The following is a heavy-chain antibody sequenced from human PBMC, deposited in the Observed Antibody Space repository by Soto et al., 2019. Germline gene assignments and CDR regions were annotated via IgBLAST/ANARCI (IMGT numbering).Heavy chain of an antibody. J-gene: IGHJ5*02. D-gene: IGHD5-12*01. CDR1: GGSISSYY. V-gene: IGHV4-59*01. CDR3: ARGDIARWFEP. CDR2: IYYSGST. Sequence: SETPSLTCTVSGGSISSYYWSWIRQPPGKGLEWIGYIYYSGSTNYNPSLKSRVTISVDTSKNQFSLKLSSVTAADTAVYYCARGDIARWFEPSGQGTLVNVSS.